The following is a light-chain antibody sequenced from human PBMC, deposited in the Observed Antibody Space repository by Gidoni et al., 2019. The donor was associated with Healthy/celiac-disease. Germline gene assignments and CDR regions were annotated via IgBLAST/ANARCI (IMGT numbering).Light chain of an antibody. J-gene: IGLJ2*01. CDR3: SSYTSSSTSVV. Sequence: QSALTQPASVSGSPGQSITISCTGTSSDVGGYNYVSWYQQHPGKAPKLMIYEVSNRPSGVSHRFSGSKSGNTASLTISGLQAEDDADYYCSSYTSSSTSVVFGGGTKLTVL. V-gene: IGLV2-14*01. CDR1: SSDVGGYNY. CDR2: EVS.